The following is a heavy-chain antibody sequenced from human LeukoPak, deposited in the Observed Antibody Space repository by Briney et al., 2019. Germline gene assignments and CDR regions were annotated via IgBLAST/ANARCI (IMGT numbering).Heavy chain of an antibody. CDR3: ARGGAYSSGWPYYYYYMDV. CDR1: GGSISSYY. D-gene: IGHD6-19*01. Sequence: SETLSLTCTVSGGSISSYYRSWIRQPPGKGLEWIGYIYYSGSTNYNPSLKSRVTISVDTSKNQFSLKLSSVTAADTAVYYCARGGAYSSGWPYYYYYMDVWGKGTTVTVSS. CDR2: IYYSGST. V-gene: IGHV4-59*01. J-gene: IGHJ6*03.